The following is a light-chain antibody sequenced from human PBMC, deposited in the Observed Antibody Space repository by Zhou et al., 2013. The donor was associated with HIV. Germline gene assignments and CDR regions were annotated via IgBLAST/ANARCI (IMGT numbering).Light chain of an antibody. CDR1: QSLLHSNGYIY. Sequence: DIVMTQSPLSLPVTPGEPASISCRSSQSLLHSNGYIYLDWYLQKPGQSPQLLIYLGSHRASGVPDRFSGSGSGTDFTLKINRVEAEDVGVYYCMQALQTPFTFGPGTKVDIK. J-gene: IGKJ3*01. CDR3: MQALQTPFT. CDR2: LGS. V-gene: IGKV2-28*01.